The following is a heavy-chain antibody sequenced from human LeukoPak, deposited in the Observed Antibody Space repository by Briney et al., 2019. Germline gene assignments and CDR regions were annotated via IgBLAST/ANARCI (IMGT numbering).Heavy chain of an antibody. CDR3: ARVASYAFDI. J-gene: IGHJ3*02. Sequence: SGGSLRLSCAASGFTFSIYGMTWVRQAPGKGLEWVSYISSSSSTIYYADSVKGRFTISRDNAKNSLYLQLNSLRAEDSAVYYCARVASYAFDIWGQGTMVTVSS. V-gene: IGHV3-48*01. CDR2: ISSSSSTI. D-gene: IGHD6-6*01. CDR1: GFTFSIYG.